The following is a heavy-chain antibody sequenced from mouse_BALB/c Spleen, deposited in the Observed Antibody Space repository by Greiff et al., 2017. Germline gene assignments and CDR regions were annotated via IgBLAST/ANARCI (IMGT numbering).Heavy chain of an antibody. CDR1: GFTFSSYG. CDR3: ARYRYEGFDY. V-gene: IGHV5-6*01. D-gene: IGHD2-14*01. Sequence: EVQLVESGGDLVKPGGSLKLSCAASGFTFSSYGMSWVRQTPDKRLEWVATISSGGSYTYYPDSVKGRFTISRDNAKNTLYLQMSSLKSEDTAMYYCARYRYEGFDYWGQGTTLTVSS. J-gene: IGHJ2*01. CDR2: ISSGGSYT.